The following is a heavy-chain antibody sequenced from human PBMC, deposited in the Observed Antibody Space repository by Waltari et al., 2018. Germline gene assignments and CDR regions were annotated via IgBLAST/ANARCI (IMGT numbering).Heavy chain of an antibody. CDR3: ARGWTGIAAA. CDR2: INHRGST. V-gene: IGHV4-34*01. CDR1: GGSFSGYY. Sequence: QVQLQQWGAGLLKPSETLSLTCAVYGGSFSGYYWSWIRQPPGKGLEWIGEINHRGSTNYNPSLKSRVTISVDTSKNQLSLKLSSVTAADTAVYYCARGWTGIAAAWGQGTLVTVSS. J-gene: IGHJ4*02. D-gene: IGHD6-13*01.